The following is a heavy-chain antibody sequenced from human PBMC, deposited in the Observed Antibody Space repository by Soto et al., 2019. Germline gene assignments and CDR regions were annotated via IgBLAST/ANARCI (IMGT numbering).Heavy chain of an antibody. CDR3: VYRDFGDYFFQF. J-gene: IGHJ4*02. CDR2: IYWADNE. Sequence: QITLKESGPTLVKPTQTLTLTCTFSGFSLTTQGVHVGWIRQPPGKALEWFALIYWADNEVYSPSLKNRLTITKDTSKSQVVLTLATVDPVDTATYYCVYRDFGDYFFQFWGQGILVNVSS. D-gene: IGHD4-17*01. CDR1: GFSLTTQGVH. V-gene: IGHV2-5*02.